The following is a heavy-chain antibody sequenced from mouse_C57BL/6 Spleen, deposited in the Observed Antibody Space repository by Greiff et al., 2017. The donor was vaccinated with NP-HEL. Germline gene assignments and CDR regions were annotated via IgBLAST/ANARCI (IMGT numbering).Heavy chain of an antibody. CDR1: GFTFSDYG. CDR2: ISSGSSTI. J-gene: IGHJ3*01. Sequence: EVHLVESGGGLVKPGGSLKLSCAASGFTFSDYGMHWVRQAPEKGLEWVAYISSGSSTIYYADTVKGRFTISRDNAMNTLFLQMTSLRSEDTAMYYCAREYGGYFCAYWGQGTLVTVSA. D-gene: IGHD2-3*01. CDR3: AREYGGYFCAY. V-gene: IGHV5-17*01.